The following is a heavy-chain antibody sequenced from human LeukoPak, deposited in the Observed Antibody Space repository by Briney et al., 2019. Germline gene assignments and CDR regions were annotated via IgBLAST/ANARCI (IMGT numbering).Heavy chain of an antibody. CDR1: GGSISSYY. J-gene: IGHJ4*02. Sequence: PSETLSLTCTASGGSISSYYWSWIRQPPGKGLEWIGYIYYSGSTNYNPSLKSRVTISVDTSKNQFSLKLSSVTAADTAVYYCARAVYGSGRPMNLGVDYWGQGTLVTVSS. CDR2: IYYSGST. CDR3: ARAVYGSGRPMNLGVDY. V-gene: IGHV4-59*01. D-gene: IGHD3-10*01.